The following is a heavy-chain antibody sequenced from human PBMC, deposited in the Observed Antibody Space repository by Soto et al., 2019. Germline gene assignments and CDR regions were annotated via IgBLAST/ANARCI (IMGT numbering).Heavy chain of an antibody. V-gene: IGHV3-23*01. D-gene: IGHD6-19*01. J-gene: IGHJ4*02. CDR2: IRGSGGST. CDR1: GFTFSSYA. CDR3: AKDDKWPQWVRNKHFDY. Sequence: GGSLRLSCAASGFTFSSYAMSWVRQAPGKGLEWVSAIRGSGGSTYYADSVKGRFTISRDNSKNTLYLQMNSLRAEDTAVYYCAKDDKWPQWVRNKHFDYWGQGTLVTVSS.